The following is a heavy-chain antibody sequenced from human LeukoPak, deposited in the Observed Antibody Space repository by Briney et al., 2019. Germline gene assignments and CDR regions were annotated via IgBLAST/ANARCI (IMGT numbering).Heavy chain of an antibody. Sequence: PGGSLRLSCAASGFTFSDHWMAWVRQAPGKGLEWVAVIWYDGSNKYYADSVKGRFTISRDNSKNTLYLQMNSLRAEDTAVYYCAKDLTPYSSSSIIDYWGQGTLVTVSS. CDR1: GFTFSDHW. D-gene: IGHD6-6*01. CDR2: IWYDGSNK. J-gene: IGHJ4*02. V-gene: IGHV3-33*06. CDR3: AKDLTPYSSSSIIDY.